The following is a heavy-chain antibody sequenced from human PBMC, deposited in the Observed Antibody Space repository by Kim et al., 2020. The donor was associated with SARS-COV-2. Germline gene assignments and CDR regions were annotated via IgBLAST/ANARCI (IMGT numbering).Heavy chain of an antibody. Sequence: YADSVKGRFTISRDNAKNSLYLQMNSLRAEDTAVYYCAREFGYGTYFFDYWGQGTLVTVSS. CDR3: AREFGYGTYFFDY. J-gene: IGHJ4*02. V-gene: IGHV3-48*03. D-gene: IGHD5-12*01.